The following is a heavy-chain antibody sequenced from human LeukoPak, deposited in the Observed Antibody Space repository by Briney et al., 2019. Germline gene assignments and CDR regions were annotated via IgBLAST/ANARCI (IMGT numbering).Heavy chain of an antibody. CDR2: IYYSGGT. J-gene: IGHJ4*02. CDR3: ARRSGVLDSRDYRYHFDF. V-gene: IGHV4-59*11. D-gene: IGHD3-22*01. Sequence: SETLSLTCIVSGDSISSHYWSWIRQPPGKGLEYIGYIYYSGGTDYNPSLKSRVTISLDTSKNQFSLNLTSATAADTAVYYCARRSGVLDSRDYRYHFDFWGQGTLVTVSS. CDR1: GDSISSHY.